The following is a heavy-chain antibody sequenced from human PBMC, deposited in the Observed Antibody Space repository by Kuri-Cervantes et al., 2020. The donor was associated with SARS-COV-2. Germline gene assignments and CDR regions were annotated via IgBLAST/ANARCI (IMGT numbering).Heavy chain of an antibody. D-gene: IGHD6-13*01. CDR1: GESASGYF. V-gene: IGHV4-34*01. CDR3: ARVGRAGPFDY. CDR2: VSQSGST. Sequence: GSLRLSCAMYGESASGYFWSWFHQPPGKGLEWIGEVSQSGSTDYNPSLKSPVTMTLDTSMKHFSLNLSYVTAADTAVYYCARVGRAGPFDYWGQGTLVTVSS. J-gene: IGHJ4*02.